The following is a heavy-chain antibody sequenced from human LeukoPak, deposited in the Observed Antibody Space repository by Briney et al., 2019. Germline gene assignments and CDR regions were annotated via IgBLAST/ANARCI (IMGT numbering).Heavy chain of an antibody. D-gene: IGHD3-10*02. J-gene: IGHJ6*04. Sequence: PGRSLRLSCAASGFTFDDYAMHWVRQGPGKGLEWVSGISWNSGSIGYADSVKGRFTISRDNAKNSLYLEMNSLRAEDTAVYYCAELGITMIGGVWGKGTTVTISS. V-gene: IGHV3-9*01. CDR3: AELGITMIGGV. CDR1: GFTFDDYA. CDR2: ISWNSGSI.